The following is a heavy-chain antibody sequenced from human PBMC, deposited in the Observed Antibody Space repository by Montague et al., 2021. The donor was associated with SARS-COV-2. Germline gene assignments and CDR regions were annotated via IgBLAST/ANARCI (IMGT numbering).Heavy chain of an antibody. CDR1: GGSIGSYY. CDR2: IHYSGSN. J-gene: IGHJ4*02. V-gene: IGHV4-59*01. D-gene: IGHD3-10*01. Sequence: SETLSLTCSVSGGSIGSYYWSCLRQPPGKGLEWIGHIHYSGSNTYSTSFQSRVTISIDTPKNQFSLKLSSVTAAAAAVYYCARSLDPSGTYYLPYWGQGTLVTVSS. CDR3: ARSLDPSGTYYLPY.